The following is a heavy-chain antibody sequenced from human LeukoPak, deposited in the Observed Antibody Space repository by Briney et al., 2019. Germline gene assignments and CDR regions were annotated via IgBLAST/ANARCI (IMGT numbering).Heavy chain of an antibody. J-gene: IGHJ4*02. CDR2: IYHSGST. CDR3: ARESGEYYDFWSGYWYYFDC. D-gene: IGHD3-3*01. CDR1: GYSISSGYY. V-gene: IGHV4-38-2*02. Sequence: SETLSLTCTVSGYSISSGYYWGWIRQPPGKGLEWIGSIYHSGSTYYNPSLKSRVTISVDTSKNQFSLKLSSVTAADTAVYYCARESGEYYDFWSGYWYYFDCWGQGTLVTASS.